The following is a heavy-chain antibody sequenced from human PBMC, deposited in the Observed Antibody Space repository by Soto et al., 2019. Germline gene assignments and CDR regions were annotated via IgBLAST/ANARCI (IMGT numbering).Heavy chain of an antibody. CDR3: ARAQGYDILTGAYYFDY. CDR2: IYYSGST. D-gene: IGHD3-9*01. J-gene: IGHJ4*02. V-gene: IGHV4-61*08. Sequence: PSETLSLTCTVSGGSISSGDYYWSWIRQPPGKGLEWIGYIYYSGSTNYNPSLKSRVTISVDTSKNQFSLKLSSVTAADTAVYYCARAQGYDILTGAYYFDYWGQGTLVTVSS. CDR1: GGSISSGDYY.